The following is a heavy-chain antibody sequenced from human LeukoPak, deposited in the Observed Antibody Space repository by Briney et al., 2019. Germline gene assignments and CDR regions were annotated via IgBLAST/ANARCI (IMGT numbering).Heavy chain of an antibody. Sequence: SETLSLTCAVYGGSFSGYYWSWIRQPPGKGLEWIGEINHSGSTNYNPSLKSRVTISVDTSKNQFSLKLSSVTAADTAVYYCARGHRQLWSGIHFDYWGQGTLVTVSS. J-gene: IGHJ4*02. D-gene: IGHD5-18*01. CDR1: GGSFSGYY. V-gene: IGHV4-34*01. CDR3: ARGHRQLWSGIHFDY. CDR2: INHSGST.